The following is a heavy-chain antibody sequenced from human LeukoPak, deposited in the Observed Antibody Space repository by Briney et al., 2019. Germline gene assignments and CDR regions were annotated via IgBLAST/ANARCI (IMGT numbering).Heavy chain of an antibody. CDR3: ARVGGSESSFDY. D-gene: IGHD3-10*01. CDR2: IYYTGST. V-gene: IGHV4-59*01. J-gene: IGHJ4*02. CDR1: GGSINNFY. Sequence: PSETLSLTFTVSGGSINNFYGYWVRQPPGKGLEWIGHIYYTGSTNYNPSLKSRVTISVDTSKNLFSLRLTYLTAADTAVYYCARVGGSESSFDYWGQGTQVTVSS.